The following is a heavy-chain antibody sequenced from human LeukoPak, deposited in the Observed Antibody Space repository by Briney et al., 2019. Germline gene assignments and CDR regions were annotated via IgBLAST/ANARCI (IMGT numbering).Heavy chain of an antibody. CDR3: ARALRSRCLFDL. J-gene: IGHJ2*01. CDR2: VKSDGSGG. Sequence: GGSLRLSCAASGFTFNAYYMAWVRQAPGKGLEWVANVKSDGSGGSYADSVKGRFTISRDNTKNSLYLQMNSLRAEDTAVFYCARALRSRCLFDLWGRGTLVTVSS. V-gene: IGHV3-7*01. D-gene: IGHD4-17*01. CDR1: GFTFNAYY.